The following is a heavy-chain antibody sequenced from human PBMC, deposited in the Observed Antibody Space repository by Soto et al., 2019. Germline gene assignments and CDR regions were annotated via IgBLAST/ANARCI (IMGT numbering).Heavy chain of an antibody. D-gene: IGHD2-21*02. CDR3: ARGSCGGDCPLDY. Sequence: QVQLVQSGAEVKKPGSSVKVSCKASGGTFSRYSISWVRQAPGQGLVWMGGSIPNFGTVNYSQKFQGRVTIIADESTSTAYMELSSLRSDDTAVYYCARGSCGGDCPLDYWGQGTLVTVSS. CDR1: GGTFSRYS. V-gene: IGHV1-69*01. J-gene: IGHJ4*02. CDR2: SIPNFGTV.